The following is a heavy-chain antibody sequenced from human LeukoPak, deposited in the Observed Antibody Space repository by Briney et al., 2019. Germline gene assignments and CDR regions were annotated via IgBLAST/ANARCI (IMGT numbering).Heavy chain of an antibody. CDR3: ARDRAGATPYAFDI. D-gene: IGHD1-26*01. V-gene: IGHV3-9*01. CDR1: GFTFDDYA. CDR2: ISWNSGSI. J-gene: IGHJ3*02. Sequence: GRSLRLSCAASGFTFDDYAMHWVRQAPGKGLEWVSGISWNSGSIGYADSVKGRFTISRDNAKNSLYLQMNSLRAEDTAVYYCARDRAGATPYAFDIWGQGTMVTVSS.